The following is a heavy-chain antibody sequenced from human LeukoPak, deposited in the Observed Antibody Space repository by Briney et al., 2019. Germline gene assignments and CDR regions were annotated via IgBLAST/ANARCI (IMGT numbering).Heavy chain of an antibody. D-gene: IGHD2-21*02. CDR1: GFTFSSYA. CDR3: ARLYCGGDCDAFDI. CDR2: ISSGGNIR. Sequence: GGSLRLSCAASGFTFSSYAMNWVRQAPGKGLEWISYISSGGNIRYYADSVKGRVTISRDNAKNSAHLQMNSLRVEDTAIYYCARLYCGGDCDAFDIWGQGTMVTVSS. V-gene: IGHV3-48*03. J-gene: IGHJ3*02.